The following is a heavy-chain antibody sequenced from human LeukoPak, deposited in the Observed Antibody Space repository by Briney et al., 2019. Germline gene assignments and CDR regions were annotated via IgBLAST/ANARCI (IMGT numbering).Heavy chain of an antibody. CDR3: ARSQNYGDYVD. V-gene: IGHV4-59*01. D-gene: IGHD4-17*01. Sequence: PSETLSLTCAVYGGSFSGYYWSWIRQPPGKGLEWIGYIYYSGSTKYNPSLKSRVTISVDTSKNQFSLKLSSVTAADTAVYYCARSQNYGDYVDWGQGTLVTVSS. J-gene: IGHJ4*02. CDR2: IYYSGST. CDR1: GGSFSGYY.